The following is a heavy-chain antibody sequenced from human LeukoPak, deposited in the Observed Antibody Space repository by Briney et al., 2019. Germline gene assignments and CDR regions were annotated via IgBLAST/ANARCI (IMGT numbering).Heavy chain of an antibody. Sequence: GGSLRLSCAASGFIFSSYSMNWVRQAPGKGLEWVSSICSDSNYIYYADSMKGRFTISRDNAENSVYLQMNNLRAEDTAVYYCAKVVVSARNIYTDSYYYMDVWSKGTTVTVSS. CDR2: ICSDSNYI. CDR1: GFIFSSYS. CDR3: AKVVVSARNIYTDSYYYMDV. D-gene: IGHD1-14*01. J-gene: IGHJ6*03. V-gene: IGHV3-21*06.